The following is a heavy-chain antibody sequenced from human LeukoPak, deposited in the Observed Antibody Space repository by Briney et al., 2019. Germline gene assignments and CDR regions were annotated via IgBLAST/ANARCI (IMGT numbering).Heavy chain of an antibody. J-gene: IGHJ4*02. V-gene: IGHV3-53*01. Sequence: GGSLRLSCAASGFTVNTNYMSWVRQAPGKGLEWVSVIYSGTITHYTDSVKGRFTISRDNSKNTLYLQMNSLRAEDTAVYYCAKGWTDVVVVAATLDYWGQGTLVTVSS. D-gene: IGHD2-15*01. CDR3: AKGWTDVVVVAATLDY. CDR1: GFTVNTNY. CDR2: IYSGTIT.